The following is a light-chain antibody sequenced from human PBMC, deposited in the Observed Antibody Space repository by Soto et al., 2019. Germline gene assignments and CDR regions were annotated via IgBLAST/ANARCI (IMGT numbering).Light chain of an antibody. V-gene: IGKV1-27*01. CDR3: WKYNRAAYA. CDR1: QAISNI. CDR2: ASS. J-gene: IGKJ2*01. Sequence: DIQMTPSPSSLSAPVGDRVTITCRASQAISNIVAWYQQRPGKVPKVLIYASSTLQSGVPYRFSGGGSETECTLTINGLQPEDFASSFCWKYNRAAYACGHGTKLEI.